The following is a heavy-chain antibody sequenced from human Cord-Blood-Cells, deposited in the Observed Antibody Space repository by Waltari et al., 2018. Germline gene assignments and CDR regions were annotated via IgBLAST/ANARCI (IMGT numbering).Heavy chain of an antibody. D-gene: IGHD6-13*01. J-gene: IGHJ4*02. CDR3: ARGPYSSSWYGDY. V-gene: IGHV3-48*02. Sequence: EVQLVESGGGLVQPGGSLSLSCPAAGFTFGSYGMNWVRQAPGKGLEWVSYISSSSSTIYYADSVKCRFTISRDNAKNSLYLQMNSLRDEDTAVYYCARGPYSSSWYGDYWGQGTLVTVSS. CDR1: GFTFGSYG. CDR2: ISSSSSTI.